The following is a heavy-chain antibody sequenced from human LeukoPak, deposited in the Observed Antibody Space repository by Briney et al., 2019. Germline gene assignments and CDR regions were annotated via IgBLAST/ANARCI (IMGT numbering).Heavy chain of an antibody. J-gene: IGHJ6*03. CDR3: ARGAVATEYYYMDV. V-gene: IGHV1-18*01. CDR2: ISGYNGNT. Sequence: ASVKVSCKASGNTFSNYGINWGRQAPGQGPEWMGWISGYNGNTKYVQKFQGRVTMTTDTFTSTAYMELGSLRSDDTAVYHCARGAVATEYYYMDVWGKGTTVTVSS. D-gene: IGHD5-12*01. CDR1: GNTFSNYG.